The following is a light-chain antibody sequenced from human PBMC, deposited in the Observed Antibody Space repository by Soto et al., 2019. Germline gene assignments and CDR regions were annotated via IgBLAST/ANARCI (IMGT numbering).Light chain of an antibody. V-gene: IGKV1-5*03. CDR2: KAS. CDR1: QSISSW. Sequence: DIQMTQSPSTLSASVGDRVTITCRASQSISSWLAWYQQKPGKAPKLLIYKASSLESGVPSRFSGSGSGTEFTLTISSLQPDDFATYYCQQYNSYLITFGQGTRLEI. J-gene: IGKJ5*01. CDR3: QQYNSYLIT.